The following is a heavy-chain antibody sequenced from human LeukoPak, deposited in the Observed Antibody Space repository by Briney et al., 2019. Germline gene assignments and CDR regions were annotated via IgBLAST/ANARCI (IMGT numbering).Heavy chain of an antibody. CDR2: IGASGEST. CDR3: AKDIQLST. CDR1: GFTFSSYA. V-gene: IGHV3-23*01. J-gene: IGHJ3*01. Sequence: GGSLRLSCAASGFTFSSYAMHWVRQAPGKGLEWVSLIGASGESTYYADSVKGRFTISRDNSKNTLSLQMNSLRVEDTAMYFCAKDIQLSTWGLGTMVTVSS. D-gene: IGHD5-24*01.